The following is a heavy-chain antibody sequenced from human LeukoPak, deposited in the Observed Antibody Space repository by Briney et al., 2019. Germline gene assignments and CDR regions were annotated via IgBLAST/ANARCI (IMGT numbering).Heavy chain of an antibody. CDR1: GFTFSSYD. V-gene: IGHV3-30*02. Sequence: GGSLRLSCAASGFTFSSYDMHWVRQAPGKGLEWVALIRYDGSNKYYGDSVKGRFIIFRDNSKNTLYLQMNSLRAEDTAVYYCAKGSSSLFTDWGQGTLVTVSS. CDR3: AKGSSSLFTD. D-gene: IGHD6-13*01. CDR2: IRYDGSNK. J-gene: IGHJ4*02.